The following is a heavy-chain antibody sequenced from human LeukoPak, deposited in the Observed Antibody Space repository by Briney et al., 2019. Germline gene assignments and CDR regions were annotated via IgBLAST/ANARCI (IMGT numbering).Heavy chain of an antibody. Sequence: ASVKVSCKASGYTFTGYYMHWVRQAPGQGLEWMGWINPNSGGTNYAQKFQGRVTMTRDTSISTAYMELSRLRSDDTVVYYCARGRRSWFGELTFDYWGQGTLVTVSS. V-gene: IGHV1-2*02. CDR3: ARGRRSWFGELTFDY. CDR2: INPNSGGT. CDR1: GYTFTGYY. D-gene: IGHD3-10*01. J-gene: IGHJ4*02.